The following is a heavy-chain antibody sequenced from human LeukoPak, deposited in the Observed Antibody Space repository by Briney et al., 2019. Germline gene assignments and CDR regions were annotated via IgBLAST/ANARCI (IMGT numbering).Heavy chain of an antibody. V-gene: IGHV3-21*01. J-gene: IGHJ4*02. CDR3: ATKMHGDFDH. D-gene: IGHD3-16*01. CDR1: GFTFSSYN. CDR2: SITSSST. Sequence: GGPLRLSCAASGFTFSSYNLYWVPQSPGKGLEWVSSSITSSSTYYADPVRGPFTISRDNAKSSLDLQMSSLSVEDTAVYYCATKMHGDFDHWGKGTLVT.